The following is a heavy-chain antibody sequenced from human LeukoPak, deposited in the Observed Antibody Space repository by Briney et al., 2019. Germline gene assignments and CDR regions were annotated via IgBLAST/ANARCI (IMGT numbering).Heavy chain of an antibody. CDR2: ISYDGSSK. J-gene: IGHJ5*02. D-gene: IGHD2-15*01. CDR1: GFTFSSYG. Sequence: PGGSLRLSCAASGFTFSSYGMHWVRQAPGKGLEWVAVISYDGSSKYYADSVKGRFTISRDNSKNTLYLQMNSLRAEDTALYYCTRARDCSGGSCYFSWFDPWGQGTLVTVSS. CDR3: TRARDCSGGSCYFSWFDP. V-gene: IGHV3-30*03.